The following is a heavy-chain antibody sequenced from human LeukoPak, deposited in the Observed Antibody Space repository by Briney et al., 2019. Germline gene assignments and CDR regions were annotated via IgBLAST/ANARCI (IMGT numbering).Heavy chain of an antibody. D-gene: IGHD3-10*01. J-gene: IGHJ3*02. V-gene: IGHV4-59*01. CDR2: IYYSGST. CDR1: GGSISSYY. CDR3: ARVGQLLWFGELSLAFDI. Sequence: SETLSLTCTVSGGSISSYYWSWMRQPPGEGLEGIGYIYYSGSTNYNPSLKSRVTISVDTSKNQFSLKLSSVTAADTAVYYCARVGQLLWFGELSLAFDIWGQGTMVTVSS.